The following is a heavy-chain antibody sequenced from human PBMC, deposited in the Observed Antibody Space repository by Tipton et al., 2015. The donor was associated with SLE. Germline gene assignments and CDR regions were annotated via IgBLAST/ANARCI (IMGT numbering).Heavy chain of an antibody. V-gene: IGHV3-30-3*01. D-gene: IGHD3-10*01. CDR3: ASNPYYFGSGEYID. CDR1: GFTFSSYA. CDR2: ISYDGSNK. Sequence: SLRLSCAASGFTFSSYAMHWVRQAPGKGLEWVAVISYDGSNKYYADSVKGRFTISRDNSKNTLYLQMDSLRAEDAAVYYCASNPYYFGSGEYIDWGQGTLVTVSS. J-gene: IGHJ4*02.